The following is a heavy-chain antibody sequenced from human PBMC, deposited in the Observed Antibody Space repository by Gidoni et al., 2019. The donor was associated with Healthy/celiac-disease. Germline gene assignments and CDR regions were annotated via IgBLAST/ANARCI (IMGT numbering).Heavy chain of an antibody. Sequence: VSAISGSGGSTYYADSVKGRFTISRDNSKNTLYLQMNSLRAEDTAVYYCAKDGVLMVYAISYFDYWGQGTLVTVSS. V-gene: IGHV3-23*01. D-gene: IGHD2-8*01. CDR2: ISGSGGST. J-gene: IGHJ4*02. CDR3: AKDGVLMVYAISYFDY.